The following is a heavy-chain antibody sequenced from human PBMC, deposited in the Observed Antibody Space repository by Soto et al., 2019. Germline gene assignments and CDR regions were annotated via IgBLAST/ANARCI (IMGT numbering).Heavy chain of an antibody. CDR1: GGSFSGYY. V-gene: IGHV4-34*01. Sequence: QVQLQQWGAGLLKPSETLSLTCAVYGGSFSGYYWSWIRQPPGKGLEWIGEINHSGSTNYNPSLKSRVTISVDTSKNQFSLKLSSVTAADTAVYYCARVSLHRFAYWGQGTLVTVSS. CDR3: ARVSLHRFAY. J-gene: IGHJ4*02. D-gene: IGHD3-16*02. CDR2: INHSGST.